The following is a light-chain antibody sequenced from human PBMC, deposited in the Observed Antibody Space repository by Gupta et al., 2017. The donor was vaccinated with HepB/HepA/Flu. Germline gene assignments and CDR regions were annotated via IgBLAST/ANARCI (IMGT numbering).Light chain of an antibody. V-gene: IGKV3-20*01. CDR2: HAS. CDR1: QSVSDS. J-gene: IGKJ2*01. CDR3: QQDGSSPST. Sequence: EIVLTQSPGTLSLSPGERVTLSCRASQSVSDSLAWYQQKHGQAPRLLIYHASSRVTGIPDRFSGSGSGTXFTLTIXRLEPEDFAVNYCQQDGSSPSTFGXGIKLEIK.